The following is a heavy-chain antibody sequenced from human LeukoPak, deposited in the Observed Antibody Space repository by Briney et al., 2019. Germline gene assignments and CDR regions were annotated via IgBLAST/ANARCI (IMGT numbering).Heavy chain of an antibody. CDR1: GGSISSYY. CDR3: ARVIDYYGSGSYTSYYFDY. J-gene: IGHJ4*02. Sequence: SETLSLTCTVSGGSISSYYWSWIRQPPGKGLEWIGYIYYSGSTNYNPSLKSRVTISVDTSKNQFSLKLSSVTAADTAVYYCARVIDYYGSGSYTSYYFDYWGQGTLVTVSS. CDR2: IYYSGST. D-gene: IGHD3-10*01. V-gene: IGHV4-59*01.